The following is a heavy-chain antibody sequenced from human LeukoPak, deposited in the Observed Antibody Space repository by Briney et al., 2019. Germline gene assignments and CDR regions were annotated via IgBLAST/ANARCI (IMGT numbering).Heavy chain of an antibody. CDR2: IYNSGST. V-gene: IGHV4-4*07. CDR3: AKNRVAAAGTMFAT. Sequence: PSETLSLTCTVSGDSMKIDYWNWIRQPAGKGLEWIGRIYNSGSTNYNPSLKSRVTMSIDTSKNQFSLQLTSVTAADTAVYYCAKNRVAAAGTMFATWGQGILVTVSS. J-gene: IGHJ5*02. D-gene: IGHD6-13*01. CDR1: GDSMKIDY.